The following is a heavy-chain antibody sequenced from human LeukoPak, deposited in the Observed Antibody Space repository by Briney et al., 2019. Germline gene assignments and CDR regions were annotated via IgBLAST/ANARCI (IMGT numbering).Heavy chain of an antibody. Sequence: SETLSLTCTVSGGSISSYYWSWIRQPAGKGLEWIGRIYTSGSTYYNPSLKSRVTISVDTSKNQFSLKLSSVTAADTAVYYCARHEAVVVPATILAGGLDYWGQGTLVTVSS. CDR2: IYTSGST. CDR1: GGSISSYY. CDR3: ARHEAVVVPATILAGGLDY. D-gene: IGHD2-2*02. J-gene: IGHJ4*02. V-gene: IGHV4-4*07.